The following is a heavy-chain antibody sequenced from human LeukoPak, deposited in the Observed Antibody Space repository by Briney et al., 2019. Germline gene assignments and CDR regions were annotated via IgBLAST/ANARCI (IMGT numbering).Heavy chain of an antibody. CDR3: ARRPPVRDYSDSSGSHYFDY. J-gene: IGHJ4*02. CDR2: ISGSGGST. Sequence: GGSLRLSCAASGFTFSSYAMSWVRQAPGKGLEWVSAISGSGGSTYYADSVKGRFTISRANSKNTLYLQMNSLRAEDTAVYYCARRPPVRDYSDSSGSHYFDYWGQGTLVTVSS. CDR1: GFTFSSYA. D-gene: IGHD3-22*01. V-gene: IGHV3-23*01.